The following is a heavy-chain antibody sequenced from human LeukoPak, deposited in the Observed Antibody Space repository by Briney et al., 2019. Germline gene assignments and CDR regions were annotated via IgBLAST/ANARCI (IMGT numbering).Heavy chain of an antibody. J-gene: IGHJ4*02. V-gene: IGHV1-18*01. Sequence: GASVKVSCKASGYTFTSYGISWVLQAPVQVLEWMGWISAYNGNTNYAQKLQGRVTMTTDTSTSTAYMELRRLRSDDTAVYYCARDQEVLRFLEWLSHPPFFDYWGQGTLVTVSS. CDR3: ARDQEVLRFLEWLSHPPFFDY. CDR1: GYTFTSYG. D-gene: IGHD3-3*01. CDR2: ISAYNGNT.